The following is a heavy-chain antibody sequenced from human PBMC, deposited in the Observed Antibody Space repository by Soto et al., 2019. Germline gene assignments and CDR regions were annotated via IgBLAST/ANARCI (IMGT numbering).Heavy chain of an antibody. Sequence: SQTLSLTCAISGDSVSSNSAAWNWIRQSPSRGLEWLGRTYYRSKWYNDYAVSVKSRIAINPDTSKNQFSLQMNSVTPEDTAVYYCARGGYSGYDPIESWGQGTLVTVSS. CDR1: GDSVSSNSAA. CDR2: TYYRSKWYN. CDR3: ARGGYSGYDPIES. D-gene: IGHD5-12*01. J-gene: IGHJ5*01. V-gene: IGHV6-1*01.